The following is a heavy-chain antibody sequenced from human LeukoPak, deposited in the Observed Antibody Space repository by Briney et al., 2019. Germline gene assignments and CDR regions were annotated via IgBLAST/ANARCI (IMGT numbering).Heavy chain of an antibody. D-gene: IGHD1-26*01. Sequence: GGSLRLSCAASGFTFSSYWMSWVRQAPGKGLEWVANIKQDGSEKYYVDSVKGRFTISRDNAKNSLYLQMNSLRGDDTAVYYCAKDVGKWESLHFFDYWGQGTLVTVSS. V-gene: IGHV3-7*03. CDR3: AKDVGKWESLHFFDY. CDR2: IKQDGSEK. CDR1: GFTFSSYW. J-gene: IGHJ4*02.